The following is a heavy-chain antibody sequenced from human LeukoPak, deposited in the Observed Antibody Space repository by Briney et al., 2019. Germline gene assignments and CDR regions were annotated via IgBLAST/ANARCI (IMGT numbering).Heavy chain of an antibody. CDR2: ITPDSGAT. Sequence: ASVKVSCKASGYTFTDYYVHWVRRAPGQGLEWMGWITPDSGATNYAQKFQGRVTMTRDTSISTAYMELSRLSSDDTAMYYCARDWDYWGQGTLVTVSS. J-gene: IGHJ4*02. V-gene: IGHV1-2*02. CDR3: ARDWDY. CDR1: GYTFTDYY.